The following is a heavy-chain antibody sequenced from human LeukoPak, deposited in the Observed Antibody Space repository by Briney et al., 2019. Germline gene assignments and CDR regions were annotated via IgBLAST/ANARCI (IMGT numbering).Heavy chain of an antibody. Sequence: GGSLRLSCAASGFTFSSYGMHWVRQAPGKGLEWVAVIWYDGSNKYYADSVKGRFTISRDNTKNTLYLQMNSLRAEDTAVYYCARDGSSGWYWVDYWGQGTLVTVSS. CDR1: GFTFSSYG. V-gene: IGHV3-33*01. D-gene: IGHD6-19*01. CDR3: ARDGSSGWYWVDY. CDR2: IWYDGSNK. J-gene: IGHJ4*02.